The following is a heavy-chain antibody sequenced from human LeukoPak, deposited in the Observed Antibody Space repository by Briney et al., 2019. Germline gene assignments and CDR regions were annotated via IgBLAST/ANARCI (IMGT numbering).Heavy chain of an antibody. V-gene: IGHV3-23*01. J-gene: IGHJ4*02. CDR1: GFIFSSYY. CDR2: IGGSGTGT. D-gene: IGHD6-13*01. CDR3: VKDETGSSWYN. Sequence: GGSLRLSCAASGFIFSSYYMSWVRQAPGKGPELVSAIGGSGTGTHYADSVKGRFTISRDNSKNTLYLQMNSLRAEDTAIYYCVKDETGSSWYNWGQGTLVTVSS.